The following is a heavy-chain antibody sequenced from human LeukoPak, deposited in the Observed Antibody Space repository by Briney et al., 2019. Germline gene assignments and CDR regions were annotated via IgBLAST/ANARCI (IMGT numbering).Heavy chain of an antibody. CDR3: ASRSQRYSSSWSPDDAFDI. CDR2: IYPGDSDT. CDR1: GYSFTSYW. Sequence: GESLKISCKGSGYSFTSYWIGWVRQMPGKGLEWMGIIYPGDSDTRYSPSFQGQVTISADKSISTAYLQWSSLKASDTAMYYCASRSQRYSSSWSPDDAFDIWGQGTMVTVSS. V-gene: IGHV5-51*01. D-gene: IGHD6-13*01. J-gene: IGHJ3*02.